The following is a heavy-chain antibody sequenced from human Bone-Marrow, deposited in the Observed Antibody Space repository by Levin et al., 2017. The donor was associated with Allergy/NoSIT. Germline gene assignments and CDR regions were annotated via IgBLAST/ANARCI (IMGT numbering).Heavy chain of an antibody. CDR1: GFTFENHG. D-gene: IGHD1-1*01. J-gene: IGHJ4*01. CDR3: ARTAGNQRHDLDG. V-gene: IGHV3-30*03. Sequence: HTGGSLRLSCVGSGFTFENHGIHWVRQAPGKGLKWVSVLSYDGTTEYYADSVKGRLTMSRDNSKNTVYLQIERLRLDDTAVYYCARTAGNQRHDLDGWGQGTLVTVSS. CDR2: LSYDGTTE.